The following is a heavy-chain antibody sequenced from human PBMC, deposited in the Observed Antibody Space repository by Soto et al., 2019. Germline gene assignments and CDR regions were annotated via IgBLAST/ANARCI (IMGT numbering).Heavy chain of an antibody. CDR2: ISGSGGST. CDR3: AKASQGDIVVVPAAIADP. J-gene: IGHJ5*02. Sequence: PGGSLRLSCAASGFRLSDSAVSWVRQAPGKGLEWVSAISGSGGSTYYADSVKGRFTISRDNSKDTLYLQMNSLRAEDTAVYYCAKASQGDIVVVPAAIADPWGQGTLVTVSS. CDR1: GFRLSDSA. V-gene: IGHV3-23*01. D-gene: IGHD2-2*01.